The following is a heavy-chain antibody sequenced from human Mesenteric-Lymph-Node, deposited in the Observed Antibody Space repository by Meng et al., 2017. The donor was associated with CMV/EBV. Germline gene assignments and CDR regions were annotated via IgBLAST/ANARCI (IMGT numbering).Heavy chain of an antibody. CDR3: ARGAYWSGVGWFDP. CDR2: ISYGGTT. J-gene: IGHJ5*02. CDR1: GDSITRSSYY. Sequence: SETLSLTCTISGDSITRSSYYWGWIRQPPGKGLEWIGDISYGGTTDYNPSLKSRVTISVDTSKNQFSLKLSSVTAADTAVYYCARGAYWSGVGWFDPWGQGTLVTVSS. D-gene: IGHD3-3*01. V-gene: IGHV4-39*07.